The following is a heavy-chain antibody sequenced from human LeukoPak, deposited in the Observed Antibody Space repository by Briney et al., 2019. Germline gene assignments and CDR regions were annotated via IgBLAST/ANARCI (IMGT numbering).Heavy chain of an antibody. J-gene: IGHJ4*02. CDR3: AKDRDTAMV. V-gene: IGHV3-53*01. Sequence: GGSLRLSCAASVFTVSSNYMSWVPEAPGKGLEWVSVIYSGGSTYYADSVKGRFPISRDNSKNTLYLQMDSLRAEDTAVYYCAKDRDTAMVWGQGTLVTVSS. CDR2: IYSGGST. D-gene: IGHD5-18*01. CDR1: VFTVSSNY.